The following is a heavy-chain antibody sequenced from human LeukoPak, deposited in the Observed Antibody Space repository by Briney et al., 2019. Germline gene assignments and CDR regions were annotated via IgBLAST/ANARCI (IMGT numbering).Heavy chain of an antibody. CDR2: ISSDGNNK. Sequence: PGRSLRLSCAASGFTFSSYATHWVRQAPGKGLEWVAVISSDGNNKYYADSVKGRFTISRDNSKNTLYLQMNSLRAEDTAVYYCARDEYLWVVIQLGLFDYWGQGTLVTVSS. J-gene: IGHJ4*02. CDR1: GFTFSSYA. CDR3: ARDEYLWVVIQLGLFDY. V-gene: IGHV3-30-3*01. D-gene: IGHD2-2*01.